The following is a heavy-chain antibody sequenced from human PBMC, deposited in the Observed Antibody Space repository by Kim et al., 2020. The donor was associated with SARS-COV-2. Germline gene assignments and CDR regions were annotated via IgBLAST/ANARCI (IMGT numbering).Heavy chain of an antibody. V-gene: IGHV3-23*01. J-gene: IGHJ4*02. CDR3: AKDGQQMGYGYFDS. D-gene: IGHD6-13*01. CDR2: ISFSGGAT. Sequence: GGSLRLSCSTSGFSFSIYAMSWVRQAPGKGLEWVSGISFSGGATYYADSVKGRFTISRDTSKNTLYLQMNSLRAEDTAKYYCAKDGQQMGYGYFDSWGQG. CDR1: GFSFSIYA.